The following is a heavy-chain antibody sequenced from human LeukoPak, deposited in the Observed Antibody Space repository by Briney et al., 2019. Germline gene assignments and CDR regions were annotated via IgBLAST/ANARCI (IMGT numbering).Heavy chain of an antibody. CDR1: GFTFSSYA. V-gene: IGHV3-30-3*01. D-gene: IGHD6-19*01. Sequence: GGSLRLSCAASGFTFSSYAMHWVRQAPGKGLEWVAVISYDGSNKYYADSVKGRFTISRDNSKNTLYLQMNSLRAEDTAVYYCARDLYSSGWLDYWGQGTLVTVSS. J-gene: IGHJ4*02. CDR2: ISYDGSNK. CDR3: ARDLYSSGWLDY.